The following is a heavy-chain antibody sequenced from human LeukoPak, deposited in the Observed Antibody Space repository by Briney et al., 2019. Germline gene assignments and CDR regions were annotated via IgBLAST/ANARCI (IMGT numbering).Heavy chain of an antibody. CDR2: ISYNSDTI. J-gene: IGHJ2*01. Sequence: GGSLRLSCAASGFTFDDYAMHWVRHAPGKGLEWVSGISYNSDTIAYADSVKGRFTISRDNAKNSLYLQMNSLRAEDAALYYCAKDYCGGDCYSGWYFDLWGRGTLVTVSS. CDR1: GFTFDDYA. V-gene: IGHV3-9*01. CDR3: AKDYCGGDCYSGWYFDL. D-gene: IGHD2-21*02.